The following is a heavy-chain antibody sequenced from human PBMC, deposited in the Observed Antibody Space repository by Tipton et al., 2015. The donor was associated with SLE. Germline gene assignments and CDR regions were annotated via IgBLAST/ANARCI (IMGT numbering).Heavy chain of an antibody. V-gene: IGHV4-59*08. CDR1: GGSISHFY. D-gene: IGHD4-23*01. J-gene: IGHJ5*02. Sequence: TLSLTCSVSGGSISHFYWSWIRQPPGKGLEWIAYIYYSGNTYYNPSLKSPVTLSIDTSKNQFSLELSSVTAADTAVYYCARGGTGDGRNPFDPWGQGTLVTVSS. CDR2: IYYSGNT. CDR3: ARGGTGDGRNPFDP.